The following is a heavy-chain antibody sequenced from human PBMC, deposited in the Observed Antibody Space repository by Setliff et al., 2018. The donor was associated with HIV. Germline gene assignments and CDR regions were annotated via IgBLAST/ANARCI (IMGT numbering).Heavy chain of an antibody. D-gene: IGHD3-16*01. Sequence: GGSLRLSCAASGFTFSSYGMHWVRQAPGKGLEWVAFILYDGSKKSYADSVKGRFTISKDNSKNTLYLQMSSLRDEDTAVYYCAKVFLFGIDVFDIWGQGTMVTVSS. CDR3: AKVFLFGIDVFDI. J-gene: IGHJ3*02. CDR2: ILYDGSKK. V-gene: IGHV3-30*02. CDR1: GFTFSSYG.